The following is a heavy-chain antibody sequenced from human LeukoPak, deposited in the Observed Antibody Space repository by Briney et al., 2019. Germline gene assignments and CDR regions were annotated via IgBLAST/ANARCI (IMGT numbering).Heavy chain of an antibody. Sequence: SETLSLTCTVCGGSISSSSYSWGWIRQPPGKGLEWIGSIYYSGSTYYNPSLKSRVTISVDTSKNQFSLKLSSVTAADTAVYYLASRLSQEVGATVLDYWGQGTLVTVSS. CDR2: IYYSGST. V-gene: IGHV4-39*01. J-gene: IGHJ4*02. CDR1: GGSISSSSYS. D-gene: IGHD1-26*01. CDR3: ASRLSQEVGATVLDY.